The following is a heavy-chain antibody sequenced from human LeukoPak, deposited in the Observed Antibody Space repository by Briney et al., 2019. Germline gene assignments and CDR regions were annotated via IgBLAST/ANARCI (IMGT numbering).Heavy chain of an antibody. J-gene: IGHJ4*02. Sequence: KASETLSLTCTVSGGSISSGSYYWSWIRQPAGKGLEWIGRIYTSGSTNYNPSLKSRVTISVDTSKNQFSLKLSSVTAADTAVYYCAIGDYYYDPWAFDYWGQGTLVTVSS. V-gene: IGHV4-61*02. CDR1: GGSISSGSYY. CDR3: AIGDYYYDPWAFDY. D-gene: IGHD3-22*01. CDR2: IYTSGST.